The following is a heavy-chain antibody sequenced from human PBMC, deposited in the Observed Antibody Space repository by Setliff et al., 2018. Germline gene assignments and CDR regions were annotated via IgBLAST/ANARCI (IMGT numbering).Heavy chain of an antibody. CDR3: ARDQGYRGYGNFDF. Sequence: GASVKVSCKASGGPLNSYSFSWVRQAPGQGLEWMGWISAYNGNTNYAQKLQGRVTMTTDTSTSTAYMELRSLRSDDTAVYFCARDQGYRGYGNFDFWGQGALVTVSS. J-gene: IGHJ4*02. CDR2: ISAYNGNT. V-gene: IGHV1-18*01. D-gene: IGHD5-12*01. CDR1: GGPLNSYS.